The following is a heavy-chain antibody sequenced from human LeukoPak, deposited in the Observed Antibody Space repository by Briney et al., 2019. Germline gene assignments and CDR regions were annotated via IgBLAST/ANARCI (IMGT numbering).Heavy chain of an antibody. CDR1: GGSISSYD. CDR3: SRHLRYDPFDP. V-gene: IGHV4-59*01. D-gene: IGHD1-1*01. J-gene: IGHJ5*02. CDR2: IYYSGGT. Sequence: WETLSLTCTVSGGSISSYDWSWVRQPPGKGLEWMGYIYYSGGTNYYPSSMSRVTISVETSKKKISLKLSSVLAADTAAFYCSRHLRYDPFDPSGERTLVTASS.